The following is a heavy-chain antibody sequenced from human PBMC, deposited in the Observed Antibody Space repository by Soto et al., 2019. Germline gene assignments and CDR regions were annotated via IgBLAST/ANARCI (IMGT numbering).Heavy chain of an antibody. Sequence: QVQLVESGGGVVQPGRSLRLSCAASGFTFSNYGMHWVRQAPGKGLEWVAVIWYDGSKKYYADSVKGRFTISRDNSKNTLFLKMDSLRAEDTALYYCARGWGLTADYWGQGTLVTVSS. CDR1: GFTFSNYG. CDR3: ARGWGLTADY. D-gene: IGHD2-21*02. CDR2: IWYDGSKK. J-gene: IGHJ4*02. V-gene: IGHV3-33*01.